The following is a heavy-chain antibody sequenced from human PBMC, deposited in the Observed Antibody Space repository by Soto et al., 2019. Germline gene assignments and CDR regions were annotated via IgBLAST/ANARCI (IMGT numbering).Heavy chain of an antibody. J-gene: IGHJ6*02. D-gene: IGHD3-3*01. Sequence: EVQLVESGGGLVQPGGSLRLSCAASGFTFSSYSMNWVRQAPGKGLEWVSYISSSSSTIYYADSVKGRFTISRDNAKNSLYLQMNSLRDEDTAVYYCARDSIYDFWSGYLVYYYYGMDVWGQGTTVTVSS. V-gene: IGHV3-48*02. CDR3: ARDSIYDFWSGYLVYYYYGMDV. CDR2: ISSSSSTI. CDR1: GFTFSSYS.